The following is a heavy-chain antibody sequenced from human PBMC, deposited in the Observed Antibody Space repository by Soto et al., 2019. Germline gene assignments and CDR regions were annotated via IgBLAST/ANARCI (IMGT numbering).Heavy chain of an antibody. CDR1: GGFISSDY. CDR2: IYFRGST. J-gene: IGHJ6*02. V-gene: IGHV4-59*01. Sequence: SETLSLTCTVSGGFISSDYWSWIRQPPGKGLEWIGHIYFRGSTNYNPSLKSRVTISVDTSKNQFSLELTSVTAADTAVYYCARDPLLWFGGESGEDYYYYGMDVWGQGTTVTVSS. CDR3: ARDPLLWFGGESGEDYYYYGMDV. D-gene: IGHD3-10*01.